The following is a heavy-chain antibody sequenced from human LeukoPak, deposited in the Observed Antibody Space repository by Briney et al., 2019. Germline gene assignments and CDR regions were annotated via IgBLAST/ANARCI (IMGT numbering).Heavy chain of an antibody. J-gene: IGHJ6*02. Sequence: SETLSLTCTVSGGSINSYYWSWIRQPPGKGLEWIGHGHYSGTTDYNPSLESRVTISVDTSNSQFSLRLSSVTAADTAMYYCARLSRIAAAGAYSYHSVDVWGQGTTVTVSS. CDR3: ARLSRIAAAGAYSYHSVDV. D-gene: IGHD6-13*01. CDR1: GGSINSYY. V-gene: IGHV4-59*13. CDR2: GHYSGTT.